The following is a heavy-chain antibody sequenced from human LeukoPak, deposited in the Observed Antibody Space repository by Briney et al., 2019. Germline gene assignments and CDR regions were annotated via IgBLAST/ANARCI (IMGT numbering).Heavy chain of an antibody. V-gene: IGHV4-39*01. CDR1: GGSISSPSYY. D-gene: IGHD3-22*01. CDR2: IYYSGSS. CDR3: ARTYYYDSRTDFYYGMDV. J-gene: IGHJ6*02. Sequence: PSETLSLTCTVSGGSISSPSYYWGWIRQSPGKGLEWIGSIYYSGSSYYNPSLKSGVTISVDTSKNQFSLKVSSVSAADTAVYYCARTYYYDSRTDFYYGMDVWGQGTTVTVSS.